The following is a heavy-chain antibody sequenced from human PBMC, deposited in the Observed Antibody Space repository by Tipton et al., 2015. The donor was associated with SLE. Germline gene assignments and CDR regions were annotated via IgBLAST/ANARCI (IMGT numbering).Heavy chain of an antibody. V-gene: IGHV4-59*01. CDR2: IYSSGST. CDR1: GGSISGYY. D-gene: IGHD3-22*01. J-gene: IGHJ5*02. Sequence: GLVKPSETLSLTCTVSGGSISGYYWSWIRQPPGKGLEWIGYIYSSGSTNYNPSLKGRVTISVDTSKNQFSLTLTSVTAADTAVYYCARDPSGYYSRSGYLWGQGTLVTVSS. CDR3: ARDPSGYYSRSGYL.